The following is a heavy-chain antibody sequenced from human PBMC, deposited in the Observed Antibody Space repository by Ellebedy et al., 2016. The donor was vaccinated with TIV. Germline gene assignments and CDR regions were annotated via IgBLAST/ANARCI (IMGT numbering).Heavy chain of an antibody. CDR2: MNPNSGNT. CDR3: ARRHGGCSGGSCDTIDS. D-gene: IGHD2-15*01. CDR1: GYTFTSYD. J-gene: IGHJ4*02. V-gene: IGHV1-8*01. Sequence: AASVKVSCKASGYTFTSYDIHWVRQATGQGLEWMGWMNPNSGNTGYAQKFQGRVTMTRNASISTAYMELSSLRFEDTAVYYCARRHGGCSGGSCDTIDSWGQGTLVTVSS.